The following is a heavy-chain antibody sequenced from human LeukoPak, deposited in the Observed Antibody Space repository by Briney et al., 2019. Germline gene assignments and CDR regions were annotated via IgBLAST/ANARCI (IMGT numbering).Heavy chain of an antibody. CDR1: GGSISTYY. Sequence: SETLSLTCTVSGGSISTYYWSWIRQPAGKGLEWVGRIYTSGSTNYNPSLKSRVTISVDTSKNQFSLKLSSVTAADTAVYYCARGPPGRFDWLRFYMDVWGKGTTVTISS. CDR3: ARGPPGRFDWLRFYMDV. D-gene: IGHD3-9*01. CDR2: IYTSGST. V-gene: IGHV4-4*07. J-gene: IGHJ6*03.